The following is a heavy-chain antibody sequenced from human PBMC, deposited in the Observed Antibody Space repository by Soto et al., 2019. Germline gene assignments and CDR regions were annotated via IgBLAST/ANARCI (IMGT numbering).Heavy chain of an antibody. J-gene: IGHJ6*02. CDR2: IYHSGST. CDR3: AREGSSSEIGRYGMDV. CDR1: GGSISSSNW. V-gene: IGHV4-4*02. D-gene: IGHD6-6*01. Sequence: QVQLQESGPGLVKPSGTLSLTCAVSGGSISSSNWWSWVRQPPGKGLEWIGEIYHSGSTNYNPSLKRRVTISVDKAKNQYSRKLSSVTAADTAGYYCAREGSSSEIGRYGMDVWGQGTTVTVSS.